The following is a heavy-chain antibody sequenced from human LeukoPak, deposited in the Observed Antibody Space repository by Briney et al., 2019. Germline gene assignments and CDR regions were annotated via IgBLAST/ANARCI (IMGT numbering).Heavy chain of an antibody. CDR2: ISYDGSNK. Sequence: GGSLRLSCAASGFTFSSYAMHWVRQTPGKGLEWVAVISYDGSNKYYADSVKGRFTISRDNSKNTLYLQMNSLRAEDTAVYYCARGITMVRGVIIPTLDYWGQGTLVTVSS. V-gene: IGHV3-30-3*01. D-gene: IGHD3-10*01. CDR3: ARGITMVRGVIIPTLDY. CDR1: GFTFSSYA. J-gene: IGHJ4*02.